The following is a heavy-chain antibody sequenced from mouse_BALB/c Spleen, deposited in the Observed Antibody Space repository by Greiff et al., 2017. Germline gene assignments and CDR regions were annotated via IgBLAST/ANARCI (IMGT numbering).Heavy chain of an antibody. V-gene: IGHV2-2*02. CDR2: IWSGGST. D-gene: IGHD2-1*01. CDR3: ARKGGNFQFSYYYAMDY. J-gene: IGHJ4*01. CDR1: GFSLTSYG. Sequence: QVQLQQSGPGLVQPSQSLSITCTVSGFSLTSYGVHWVRQSPGKGLEWLGVIWSGGSTDYNAAFISRLSISKDNSKSQVFFKMNSLQANDTAIYYCARKGGNFQFSYYYAMDYWGQGTSVTVSS.